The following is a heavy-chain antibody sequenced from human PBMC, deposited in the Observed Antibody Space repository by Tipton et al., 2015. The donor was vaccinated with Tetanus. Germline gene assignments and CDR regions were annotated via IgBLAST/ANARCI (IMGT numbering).Heavy chain of an antibody. CDR2: VSDSGST. CDR1: GVSVRSYY. Sequence: TLSLTCTVSGVSVRSYYWSWIRQSPGKGLEWIGYVSDSGSTYSNPSLRSRIIISVDTSKKQFSLILSSVTAADTAVYYCGRATPSDSYFVRYYSMDVWGQGTTVVVSS. D-gene: IGHD3-22*01. V-gene: IGHV4-30-4*01. J-gene: IGHJ6*02. CDR3: GRATPSDSYFVRYYSMDV.